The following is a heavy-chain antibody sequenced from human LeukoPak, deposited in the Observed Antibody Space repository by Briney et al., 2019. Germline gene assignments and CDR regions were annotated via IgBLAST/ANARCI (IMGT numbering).Heavy chain of an antibody. J-gene: IGHJ5*02. CDR3: ARGITMIVVVITDHYYNWFDP. CDR2: IYYSGST. CDR1: GGSISSSSYY. D-gene: IGHD3-22*01. Sequence: SETLSLTCTVSGGSISSSSYYWGWIRQPPGKGLEWIGSIYYSGSTYYNPSLKSRVTISVDTSKNQFSLKLSSVTAADTAVYYCARGITMIVVVITDHYYNWFDPWGQGTLVTVSS. V-gene: IGHV4-39*01.